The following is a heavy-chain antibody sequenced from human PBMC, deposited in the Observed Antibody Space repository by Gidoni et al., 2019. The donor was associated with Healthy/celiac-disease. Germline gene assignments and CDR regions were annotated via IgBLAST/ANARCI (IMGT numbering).Heavy chain of an antibody. D-gene: IGHD3-10*01. V-gene: IGHV4-39*07. CDR1: GGSISSSSYY. J-gene: IGHJ6*02. CDR2: IYDSGST. Sequence: QLQLQESGPGLVKPSETLSLTCTVSGGSISSSSYYWGCIRPPPGKGLEWIGSIYDSGSTYYNPSLKRRVTISVDTSKNQFSLKLSSVTAADTAVYYCAREDGEYGMDVWGQGTTVTVSS. CDR3: AREDGEYGMDV.